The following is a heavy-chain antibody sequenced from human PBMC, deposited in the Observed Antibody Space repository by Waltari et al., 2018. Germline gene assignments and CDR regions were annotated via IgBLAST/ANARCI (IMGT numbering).Heavy chain of an antibody. J-gene: IGHJ6*02. D-gene: IGHD3-16*01. CDR3: SRGVDQKKLGGV. CDR2: IHPGGST. V-gene: IGHV4-34*01. Sequence: QVQLQQWGAGLLKPSETLSLTCAVYGGSFSDFYWSWIRKPPGKGLAWIGEIHPGGSTDYNRSLKSRVTVSVDTAKNQFSLKLSSVTAADTAVYYCSRGVDQKKLGGVWGQGTTVTVSS. CDR1: GGSFSDFY.